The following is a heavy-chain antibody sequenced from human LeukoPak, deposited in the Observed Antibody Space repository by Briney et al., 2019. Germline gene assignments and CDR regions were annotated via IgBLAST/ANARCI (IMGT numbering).Heavy chain of an antibody. D-gene: IGHD3-22*01. Sequence: GGSLRLSCAASGFTFSSYWMSWVRQAPGKGLEWVANIKQDGSEKYYVDSVKGRFTISRDNSKNTLYLQLNSLRAEDTAVYYCAKAYGSNGYFQLPIDCWGQGTLVTVSS. J-gene: IGHJ4*02. CDR3: AKAYGSNGYFQLPIDC. CDR2: IKQDGSEK. CDR1: GFTFSSYW. V-gene: IGHV3-7*03.